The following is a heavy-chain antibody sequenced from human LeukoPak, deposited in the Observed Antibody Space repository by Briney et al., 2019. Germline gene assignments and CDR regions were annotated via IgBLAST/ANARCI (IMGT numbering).Heavy chain of an antibody. CDR1: GGSISSYY. V-gene: IGHV4-59*08. Sequence: PSETLSLTCTVSGGSISSYYWSWIRQPPGKGLERIAYIYYSRGTNYNPSLKSRVTISVDTSKNQFSLKLTSVTAADTAVYYCARLNKPGWFDPWGQGTLVTVSS. J-gene: IGHJ5*02. CDR2: IYYSRGT. CDR3: ARLNKPGWFDP. D-gene: IGHD1-14*01.